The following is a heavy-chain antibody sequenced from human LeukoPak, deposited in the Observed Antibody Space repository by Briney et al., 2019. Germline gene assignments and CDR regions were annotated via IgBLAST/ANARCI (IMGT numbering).Heavy chain of an antibody. CDR2: INTDERNA. V-gene: IGHV3-74*01. CDR3: GRGGDGIDF. J-gene: IGHJ3*01. CDR1: GFTFSNYL. Sequence: PGGSLRLSCAASGFTFSNYLMHWVRQAPGKGLEWVSRINTDERNAYSDSVKGGFTISTDNAKNTLYLQMNNLRVEDSAVYFCGRGGDGIDFWGQGTTVIVSS.